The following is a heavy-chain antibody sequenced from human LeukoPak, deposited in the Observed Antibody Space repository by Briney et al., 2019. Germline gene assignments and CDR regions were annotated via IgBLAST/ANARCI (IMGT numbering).Heavy chain of an antibody. CDR3: ARGPPMTAAGTFDY. CDR1: GYTFTGYY. V-gene: IGHV1-2*02. D-gene: IGHD6-13*01. J-gene: IGHJ4*02. Sequence: ASVKVSCKASGYTFTGYYMRWVRQAPGQGLEWMGWINPNSGGTNYAQKFQGRVTMTRDTSISTAYMELSRLRSDDTAVYYCARGPPMTAAGTFDYWGQGTLVTVSS. CDR2: INPNSGGT.